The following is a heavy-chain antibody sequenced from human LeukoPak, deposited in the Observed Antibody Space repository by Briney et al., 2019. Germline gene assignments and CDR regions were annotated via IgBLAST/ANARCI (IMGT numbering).Heavy chain of an antibody. V-gene: IGHV3-15*01. CDR3: TTYGSGRNLPYY. Sequence: GGSLRLSCAASGFTFTNAWMSWVRQALGKGLEWVGRIKSNTDGGTTDYAAPVKGRFTISRDDSINTLYLQMDSLKTEDTALYYCTTYGSGRNLPYYWGQGTLVTVSS. D-gene: IGHD3-10*01. J-gene: IGHJ4*02. CDR2: IKSNTDGGTT. CDR1: GFTFTNAW.